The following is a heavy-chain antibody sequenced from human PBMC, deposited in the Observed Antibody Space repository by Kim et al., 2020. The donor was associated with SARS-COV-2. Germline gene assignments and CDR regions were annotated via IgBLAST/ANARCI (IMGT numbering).Heavy chain of an antibody. D-gene: IGHD3-10*01. CDR3: ARDRVEGSGSYLYYYYGMDV. CDR2: ISYDGSNK. J-gene: IGHJ6*02. CDR1: GFTFSSYA. Sequence: GGSLRLSCAASGFTFSSYAMHWVRQAPGKGLEWVAVISYDGSNKYYADSVKGRFTISRDNSKNTLYLQMNSLRAEDTAVYYCARDRVEGSGSYLYYYYGMDVWGQGTTVTVSS. V-gene: IGHV3-30*04.